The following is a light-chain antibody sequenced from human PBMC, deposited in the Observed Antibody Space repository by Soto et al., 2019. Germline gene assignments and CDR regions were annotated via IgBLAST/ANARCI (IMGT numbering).Light chain of an antibody. CDR3: QQNYTPPRT. Sequence: DILMTQSPSSLSASVGDRVTITCRARQRISTYLNWYQQKPRKAPELLIWAASTLQSEVPSRFSGSGSRTDFTLTISSLEPEDFATYYCQQNYTPPRTFGHGTKVEVK. V-gene: IGKV1-39*01. CDR1: QRISTY. CDR2: AAS. J-gene: IGKJ1*01.